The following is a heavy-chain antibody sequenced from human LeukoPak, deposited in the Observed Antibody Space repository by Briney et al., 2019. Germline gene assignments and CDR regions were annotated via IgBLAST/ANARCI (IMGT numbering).Heavy chain of an antibody. D-gene: IGHD6-6*01. J-gene: IGHJ4*02. CDR2: ITSDGGGT. CDR3: ARLLSSGSTRRIYEY. V-gene: IGHV3-64*01. Sequence: GGSLRLSCAASGFTFSGYPMHWVRQAPGKGLEYVSAITSDGGGTYYASSVRGRFTISRDNSMNTLYLQMGGLRDEDMAVYYCARLLSSGSTRRIYEYWGQGTLVTVSS. CDR1: GFTFSGYP.